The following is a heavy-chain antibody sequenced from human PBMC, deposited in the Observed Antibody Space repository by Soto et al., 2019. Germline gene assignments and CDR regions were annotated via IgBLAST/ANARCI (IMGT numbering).Heavy chain of an antibody. D-gene: IGHD3-3*01. CDR3: ARDSDFWSGYYYYYGMDV. V-gene: IGHV1-18*04. CDR1: GYTFTSYG. J-gene: IGHJ6*02. Sequence: QVQLVQSGAEVKKPGASVKVSCKASGYTFTSYGISWVRQAPGQVLEWMGWISAYNGNTNYAQKLQGRVTMTTDTSTSTAYMELRSLRSDDTAVYYCARDSDFWSGYYYYYGMDVWGQGTTVTVSS. CDR2: ISAYNGNT.